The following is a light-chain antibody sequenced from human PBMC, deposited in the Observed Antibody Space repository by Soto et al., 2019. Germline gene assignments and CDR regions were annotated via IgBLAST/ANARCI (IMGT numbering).Light chain of an antibody. CDR3: CSSGGSPTYV. J-gene: IGLJ1*01. V-gene: IGLV2-23*02. CDR2: EVN. Sequence: QSVLTQPASVSGSPGQSITISCTGTSSNVGSYKLVSWYQQHPGKAPKLMIFEVNKRPSGVSNRFSGSKSGNTASLTISGLKVEDAADYYCCSSGGSPTYVFGTGTKVTV. CDR1: SSNVGSYKL.